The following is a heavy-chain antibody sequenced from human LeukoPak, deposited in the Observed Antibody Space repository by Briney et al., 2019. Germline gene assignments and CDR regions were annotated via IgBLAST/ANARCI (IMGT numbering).Heavy chain of an antibody. D-gene: IGHD3-22*01. J-gene: IGHJ4*02. CDR3: ARSNYFYDSSGPLDY. Sequence: SQTLSLTCTVSGGSISSYYWSWIRQPPGKGLEWIGYIYYSGSTNYNPSLKSRVTMSVDTSKNQFSLKLSSVTAADTAVYYCARSNYFYDSSGPLDYWGQGTLVTVSS. V-gene: IGHV4-59*12. CDR1: GGSISSYY. CDR2: IYYSGST.